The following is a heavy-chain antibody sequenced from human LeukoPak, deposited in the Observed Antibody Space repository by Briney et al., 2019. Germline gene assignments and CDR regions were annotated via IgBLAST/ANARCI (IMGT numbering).Heavy chain of an antibody. CDR3: AKDLSEDILTGYWDHGAFDI. D-gene: IGHD3-9*01. CDR1: GFTFSSYG. Sequence: PGGSLRLSCAASGFTFSSYGMHWVRQAPGKGLEWVAFIRYDGSNKYYADSVKGRFTISRDNSKNTLYLQMNSLRAEDTAVYYCAKDLSEDILTGYWDHGAFDIWGQGTMVTVSS. V-gene: IGHV3-30*02. CDR2: IRYDGSNK. J-gene: IGHJ3*02.